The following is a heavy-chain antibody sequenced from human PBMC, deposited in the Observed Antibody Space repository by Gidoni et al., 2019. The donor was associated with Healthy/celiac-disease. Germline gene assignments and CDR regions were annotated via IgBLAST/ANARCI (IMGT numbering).Heavy chain of an antibody. CDR1: GGSFRGYY. CDR3: ASRYYDLWSGQPRRAFDI. CDR2: INHSGST. V-gene: IGHV4-34*01. J-gene: IGHJ3*02. D-gene: IGHD3-3*01. Sequence: QVQLQQWGAGLLKPSETLSLTCAVYGGSFRGYYWSWIRQPPGKGLEWIGEINHSGSTNYNPSLKSRVTISVDTSKNQFSLKLSSVTAADTAVYYCASRYYDLWSGQPRRAFDIWGQGTMVTVSS.